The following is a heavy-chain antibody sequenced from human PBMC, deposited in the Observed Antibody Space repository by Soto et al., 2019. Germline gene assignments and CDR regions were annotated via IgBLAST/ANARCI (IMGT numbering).Heavy chain of an antibody. V-gene: IGHV3-74*01. J-gene: IGHJ6*02. CDR1: GFTFSSYW. Sequence: PGGSLRLSCAASGFTFSSYWMHWVRQAPGKGLVWVSRINSDGSSTSYADSVKGRFTISRDNAKNTLYLQMNSLRAEDTAVYYCARVAESSSWFSLDYYGMDVWGQGTTVTVSS. CDR3: ARVAESSSWFSLDYYGMDV. D-gene: IGHD6-13*01. CDR2: INSDGSST.